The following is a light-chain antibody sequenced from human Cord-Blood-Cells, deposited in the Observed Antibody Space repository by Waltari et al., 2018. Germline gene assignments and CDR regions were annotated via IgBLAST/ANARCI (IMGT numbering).Light chain of an antibody. CDR1: QSSSSY. CDR2: AAS. CDR3: QQSYSTPPWT. V-gene: IGKV1-39*01. J-gene: IGKJ1*01. Sequence: DIQMTQSPSSLSESVGDRVTITCRASQSSSSYLNWYQQKPGNAPKLLIYAASSLQSGVPSRFSGSGSGTDFTLTISSLQPEDFATYYCQQSYSTPPWTFGQGTKVEIK.